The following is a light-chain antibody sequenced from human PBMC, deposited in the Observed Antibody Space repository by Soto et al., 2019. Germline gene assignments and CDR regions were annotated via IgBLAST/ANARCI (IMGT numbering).Light chain of an antibody. CDR3: SSYTSSSAYV. CDR1: ISDAGFYAR. J-gene: IGLJ1*01. V-gene: IGLV2-18*02. CDR2: DVT. Sequence: QSALTQPPSVSGTPGQSVTISCTGTISDAGFYARVSWYQQTPGTAPKLLIYDVTSRPAGVPARFSGSRSGKTASLTNSGLQPEDEADYYCSSYTSSSAYVFGPGTTLTVL.